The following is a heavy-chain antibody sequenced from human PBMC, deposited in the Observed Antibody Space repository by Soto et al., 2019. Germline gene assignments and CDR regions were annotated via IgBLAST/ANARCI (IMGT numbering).Heavy chain of an antibody. CDR1: GFTFSSYW. J-gene: IGHJ4*02. CDR2: INSDGSIT. Sequence: EVQLVESGGGLVQPGGSLRLSCAASGFTFSSYWMHWVRQAPGKGLVWVSRINSDGSITTYADSVKGRFTISRDNAKNTLYLQMNRLRAEDTAVYYCARALAVAATGGYYWGQGTLVTVSS. D-gene: IGHD6-19*01. CDR3: ARALAVAATGGYY. V-gene: IGHV3-74*03.